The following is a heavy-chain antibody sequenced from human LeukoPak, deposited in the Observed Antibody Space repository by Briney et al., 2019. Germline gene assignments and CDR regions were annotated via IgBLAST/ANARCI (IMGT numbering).Heavy chain of an antibody. D-gene: IGHD3-10*01. J-gene: IGHJ5*02. CDR3: ARDSGTTGEVKFDP. CDR2: IYHSGST. Sequence: SETLSLTCAVSGGSISSSNWWSWVRQPPGKGLEWIGEIYHSGSTNYNPSLKSRVTISVDKSKNQFSLKLSSVTAADTAVYNCARDSGTTGEVKFDPWGQGTLVTVSS. V-gene: IGHV4-4*02. CDR1: GGSISSSNW.